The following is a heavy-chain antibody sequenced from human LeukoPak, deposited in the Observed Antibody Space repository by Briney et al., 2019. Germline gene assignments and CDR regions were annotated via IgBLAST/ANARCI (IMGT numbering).Heavy chain of an antibody. Sequence: GESLKISCKGSGYSFTSYWIGWVRQMPGKGLEWMGIIYPGDSDTRYSPSFQGQVTISADKSISTAYLQWSSLKASDTAMYYCARHACSSTSCFTGFDPWGQGTLVTVSS. CDR3: ARHACSSTSCFTGFDP. CDR2: IYPGDSDT. D-gene: IGHD2-2*01. CDR1: GYSFTSYW. J-gene: IGHJ5*02. V-gene: IGHV5-51*01.